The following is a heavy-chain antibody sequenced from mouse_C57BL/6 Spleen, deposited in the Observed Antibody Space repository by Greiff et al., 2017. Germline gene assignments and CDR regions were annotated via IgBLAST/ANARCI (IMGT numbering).Heavy chain of an antibody. CDR2: IRSKSSNYAT. D-gene: IGHD1-1*01. CDR1: GFTFNTYA. Sequence: EVQRVESGGGLVQPKGSLKLSCAASGFTFNTYAMHWVRQAPGKGLEWVARIRSKSSNYATYYADSVKDRFTISRDDSQSMLYLQMNNLKTEDTAMYYCVRETTVVATEEYYFDYWGQGTTLTVSS. J-gene: IGHJ2*01. V-gene: IGHV10-3*01. CDR3: VRETTVVATEEYYFDY.